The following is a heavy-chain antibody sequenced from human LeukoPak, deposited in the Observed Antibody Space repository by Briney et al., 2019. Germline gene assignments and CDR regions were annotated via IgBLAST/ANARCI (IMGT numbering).Heavy chain of an antibody. CDR1: GFTFSSYA. CDR2: IRGSGGST. J-gene: IGHJ4*02. CDR3: AKARTFGVVIIRDFDY. Sequence: PGGSLRLSCAASGFTFSSYAMSWVRQAPGKGLEWVSAIRGSGGSTYYADSVKGRFTISRDNSKNTLYLQMNSLRAEDTAVYYCAKARTFGVVIIRDFDYWGQGTLVTVSS. D-gene: IGHD3-3*01. V-gene: IGHV3-23*01.